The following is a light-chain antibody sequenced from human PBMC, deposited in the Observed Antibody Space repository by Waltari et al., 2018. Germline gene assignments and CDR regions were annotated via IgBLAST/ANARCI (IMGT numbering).Light chain of an antibody. CDR1: QIVLYISNNKNY. CDR3: QQYYSNLHT. Sequence: DIVMTQSPDSLAVSLGEGATINCKSSQIVLYISNNKNYLAWYQHKPGHPPKLLLYWASTRESGVPDRFSGSGSGTDFTLTISSLQAEDVAVYYCQQYYSNLHTFGQGTKLEIK. CDR2: WAS. V-gene: IGKV4-1*01. J-gene: IGKJ2*01.